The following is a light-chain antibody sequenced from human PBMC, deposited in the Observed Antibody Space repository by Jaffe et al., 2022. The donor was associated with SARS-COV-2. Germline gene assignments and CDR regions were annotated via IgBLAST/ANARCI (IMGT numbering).Light chain of an antibody. J-gene: IGKJ4*01. Sequence: DIVMTQSPDSLAVSLGERATINCKSSQSLLYITSNANYLAWFQQKPGQPPKLLIYWASTRESGVPDRFSGSGSGTDFTLTISSLQTEDVAVYFCQQYYSFPLTFGGGTKVEIK. CDR3: QQYYSFPLT. CDR2: WAS. V-gene: IGKV4-1*01. CDR1: QSLLYITSNANY.